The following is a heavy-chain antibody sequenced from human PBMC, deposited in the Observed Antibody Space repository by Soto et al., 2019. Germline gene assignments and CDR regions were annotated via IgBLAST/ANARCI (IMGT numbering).Heavy chain of an antibody. V-gene: IGHV3-48*02. Sequence: GSLRLSCAASGFTFSSYSMNWVRQAPGKGLEWVSYISSSSSTMYYADSVKGRFTISRDNAKNSLYLQMNSLRDEDTAVYYCARDGFDIVLMVYATFDYWGQGTLVTVSS. CDR3: ARDGFDIVLMVYATFDY. D-gene: IGHD2-8*01. J-gene: IGHJ4*02. CDR1: GFTFSSYS. CDR2: ISSSSSTM.